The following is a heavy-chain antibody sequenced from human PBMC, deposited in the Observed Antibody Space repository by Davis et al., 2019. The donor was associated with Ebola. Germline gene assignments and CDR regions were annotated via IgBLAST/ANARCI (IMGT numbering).Heavy chain of an antibody. V-gene: IGHV3-33*01. D-gene: IGHD3-10*01. CDR3: ARSGENGGNDS. J-gene: IGHJ4*02. CDR1: GFTFSDHG. CDR2: IWHDGSNK. Sequence: GGSLRLSCVASGFTFSDHGMHWVRQAPGKGLEWLAVIWHDGSNKFYINSVKGRFTISRDNAKSTLYLEMNSLRVEDSAPYYCARSGENGGNDSWGQGTLVTVSS.